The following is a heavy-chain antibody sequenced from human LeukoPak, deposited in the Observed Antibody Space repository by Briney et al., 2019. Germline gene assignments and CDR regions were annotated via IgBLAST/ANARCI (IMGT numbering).Heavy chain of an antibody. Sequence: GGSLRLSCAASGFTFSAYSMDWVRQAPGKGLEWVSAISGSGGSTYDADSVKGRFTISRDNSKNTLYLQMNSLRAEDSAVYYCAKDRGSGSSYFGNYFDPWGQGTLVTVSS. CDR1: GFTFSAYS. CDR2: ISGSGGST. J-gene: IGHJ5*02. D-gene: IGHD3-10*01. CDR3: AKDRGSGSSYFGNYFDP. V-gene: IGHV3-23*01.